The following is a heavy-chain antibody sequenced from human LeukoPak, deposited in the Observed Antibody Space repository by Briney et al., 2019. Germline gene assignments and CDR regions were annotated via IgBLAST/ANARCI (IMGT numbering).Heavy chain of an antibody. D-gene: IGHD2-15*01. Sequence: SETLSLTCTVSGGSISSGSYYWSWIRQPAGKGLEWIGRIYTSGSTHYNPSLKSRVTISLDTSKNQFSLKLSSVTAADTAVYYCAREFCSGGSRPGCYMDVWGKGSTVTVSS. V-gene: IGHV4-61*02. CDR2: IYTSGST. J-gene: IGHJ6*03. CDR1: GGSISSGSYY. CDR3: AREFCSGGSRPGCYMDV.